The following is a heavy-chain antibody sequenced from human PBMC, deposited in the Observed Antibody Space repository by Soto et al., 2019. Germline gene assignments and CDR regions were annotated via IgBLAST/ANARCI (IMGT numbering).Heavy chain of an antibody. CDR2: IYYSGST. D-gene: IGHD3-22*01. V-gene: IGHV4-39*01. J-gene: IGHJ4*02. Sequence: PSETLSLTCTVSGGSISSSSYYWGWIRQPPGKGLEWIGSIYYSGSTYYNPSLKSRVTISVDTSKNQFSLKLSSVTAADTAVYYCARRRSPDYYDSSGYYYFDYWGQGTLVTVSS. CDR3: ARRRSPDYYDSSGYYYFDY. CDR1: GGSISSSSYY.